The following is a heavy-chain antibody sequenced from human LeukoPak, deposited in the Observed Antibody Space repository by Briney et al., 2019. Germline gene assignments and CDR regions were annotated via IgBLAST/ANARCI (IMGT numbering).Heavy chain of an antibody. V-gene: IGHV3-30*18. CDR1: GFTFSSYG. D-gene: IGHD6-13*01. CDR3: AKKGAAAGFGY. J-gene: IGHJ4*02. CDR2: ISYDGSNK. Sequence: GRSLRLSCAASGFTFSSYGMHWVRQAPGKGLEWVAVISYDGSNKYYADSVKGRFTISRDNSKNTLYLQMNSLRAEDTAGYYCAKKGAAAGFGYWGQGTLVTVSS.